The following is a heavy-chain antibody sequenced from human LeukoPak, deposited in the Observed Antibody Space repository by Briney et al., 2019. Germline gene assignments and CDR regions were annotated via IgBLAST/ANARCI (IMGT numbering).Heavy chain of an antibody. CDR3: ATYRQVLLPFES. CDR1: GFTFSSYS. J-gene: IGHJ4*02. CDR2: ISSSSSYI. Sequence: GGSLRLSCAASGFTFSSYSMNWVRQAPGKGLEWVSSISSSSSYIYYADSVKGRFTISRDNAKSTLSLQMNSLRAEDTAIYYCATYRQVLLPFESWGQGTLVTVSS. D-gene: IGHD2/OR15-2a*01. V-gene: IGHV3-21*04.